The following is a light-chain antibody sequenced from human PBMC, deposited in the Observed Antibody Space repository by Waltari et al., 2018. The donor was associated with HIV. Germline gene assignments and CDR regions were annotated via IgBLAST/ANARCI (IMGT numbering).Light chain of an antibody. CDR3: LQYARSPRT. Sequence: VLTQSPGTLPLSPGQRVTLSCGASQSISNSLAWYQQKPGQAPRLLVYDASIRATGIPDRFSGSGSGTYFTLTITRLEPEDFALYFCLQYARSPRTFGQGTKVEIK. V-gene: IGKV3-20*01. CDR2: DAS. CDR1: QSISNS. J-gene: IGKJ1*01.